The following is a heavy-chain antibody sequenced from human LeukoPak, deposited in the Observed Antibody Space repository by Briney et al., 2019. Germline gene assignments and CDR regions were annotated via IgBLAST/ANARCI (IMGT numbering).Heavy chain of an antibody. D-gene: IGHD6-19*01. V-gene: IGHV4-59*01. CDR3: ARYLSSGRGYYYYYMDV. CDR2: IYYSGST. J-gene: IGHJ6*03. Sequence: SETLSLTCTVSGGSNSSYYWSWIRQPPGKGLEWIGYIYYSGSTNYNPSLKSRVTISVDTSKNQFSLKLSSVTAADTAVYYCARYLSSGRGYYYYYMDVWGKGTTVTVSS. CDR1: GGSNSSYY.